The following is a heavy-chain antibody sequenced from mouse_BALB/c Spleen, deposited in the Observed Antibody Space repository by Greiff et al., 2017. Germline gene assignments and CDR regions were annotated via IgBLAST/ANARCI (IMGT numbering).Heavy chain of an antibody. CDR2: IYPGNSDT. V-gene: IGHV1-5*01. Sequence: EVQLQQSGTVLARPGASVKMSCKASGYSFISYWMHWVKQRPGQGLEWIGAIYPGNSDTSYNQKFKGKAKLTAVTSASTAYMELSSLTNEDSAVYYCTRSGTKNWYFDVWGAGTTVTVSS. CDR1: GYSFISYW. J-gene: IGHJ1*01. D-gene: IGHD4-1*01. CDR3: TRSGTKNWYFDV.